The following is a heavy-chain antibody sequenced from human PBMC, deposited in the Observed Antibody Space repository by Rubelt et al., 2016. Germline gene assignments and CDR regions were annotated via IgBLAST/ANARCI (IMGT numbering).Heavy chain of an antibody. CDR1: GGSVGRYY. Sequence: QVHLQESGPGLVKPSETLSLICTVSGGSVGRYYWNWIRQPPGKGLEWIGEVNHRGSTNYNASLKSRATISANTSKNQFSLKVRSVTAADTCVYYCARRYCSGDGCSTVDYWGQGTLVTVSS. CDR2: VNHRGST. CDR3: ARRYCSGDGCSTVDY. D-gene: IGHD2-15*01. V-gene: IGHV4-34*10. J-gene: IGHJ4*02.